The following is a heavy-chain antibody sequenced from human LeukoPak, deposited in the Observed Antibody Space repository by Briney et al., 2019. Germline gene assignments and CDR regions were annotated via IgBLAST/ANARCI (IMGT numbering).Heavy chain of an antibody. CDR3: AKDPSSGWYVY. Sequence: GGSLRLSCAASGFTFSSYGMTWVRQAPGKGLDWVAGISGSGGSTYYADSVKGRFTISRDNSKNTLYLQMNSLRAEDTAVYYCAKDPSSGWYVYWGQGTLVTVSS. V-gene: IGHV3-23*01. D-gene: IGHD6-19*01. CDR1: GFTFSSYG. J-gene: IGHJ4*02. CDR2: ISGSGGST.